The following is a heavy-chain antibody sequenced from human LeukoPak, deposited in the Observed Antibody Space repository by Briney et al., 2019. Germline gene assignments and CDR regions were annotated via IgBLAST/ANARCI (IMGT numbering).Heavy chain of an antibody. CDR2: ISATGSTT. CDR1: GFTFSTYA. J-gene: IGHJ6*03. D-gene: IGHD5-12*01. CDR3: AKGGGYEAQYYYYYLDV. V-gene: IGHV3-23*01. Sequence: PGGSLRLSCAASGFTFSTYAMTWVRQAPGKGLESVSLISATGSTTYYAESVKGRFTISRDNSKNTLYLQMKSLRAEDTAVYYCAKGGGYEAQYYYYYLDVWGKGTTVTISS.